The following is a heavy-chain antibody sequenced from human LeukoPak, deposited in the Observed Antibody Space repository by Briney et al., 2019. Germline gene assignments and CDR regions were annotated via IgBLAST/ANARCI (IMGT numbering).Heavy chain of an antibody. CDR2: TYYRSKWYN. CDR1: GDIVSSNSAA. Sequence: SQTLSLTCVISGDIVSSNSAAWSWIRQSPSRGLEWLGRTYYRSKWYNDYALSVRSRITINPDASRNQFSLHLNSVTPEDTAVYYCVGGSGTFDYWGQGTLVTVSS. V-gene: IGHV6-1*01. CDR3: VGGSGTFDY. D-gene: IGHD1-7*01. J-gene: IGHJ4*02.